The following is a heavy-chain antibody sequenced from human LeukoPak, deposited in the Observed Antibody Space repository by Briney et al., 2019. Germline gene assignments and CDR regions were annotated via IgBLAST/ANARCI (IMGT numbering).Heavy chain of an antibody. Sequence: PGRSLRLSCAASGFTFSSYAMHWVRQAPGKGLEWVAVISYDGSNKYYADSVKGRFTISRDNSKNTLYLQMNSLRAEDTAVYYCARRGVRQDQLWGDFDYWGQGTLVTVSS. CDR3: ARRGVRQDQLWGDFDY. CDR2: ISYDGSNK. CDR1: GFTFSSYA. D-gene: IGHD5-18*01. V-gene: IGHV3-30*04. J-gene: IGHJ4*02.